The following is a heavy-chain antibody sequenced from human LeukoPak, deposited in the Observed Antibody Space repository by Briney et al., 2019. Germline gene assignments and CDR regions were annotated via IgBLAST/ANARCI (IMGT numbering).Heavy chain of an antibody. V-gene: IGHV3-53*01. CDR3: ARLNYGSGSYLDY. Sequence: GGSLRLSCAASGFTVSSNYMSWVRQAPGKGLAWVSVIYSGGSTYYADSVKGRFTISRDNSKNTLYLQMNSLRAEDTAVYYCARLNYGSGSYLDYWGQGTLVTVSS. CDR2: IYSGGST. D-gene: IGHD3-10*01. J-gene: IGHJ4*02. CDR1: GFTVSSNY.